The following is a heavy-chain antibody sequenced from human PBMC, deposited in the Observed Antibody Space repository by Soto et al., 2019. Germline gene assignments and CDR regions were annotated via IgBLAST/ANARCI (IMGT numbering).Heavy chain of an antibody. J-gene: IGHJ4*02. V-gene: IGHV3-15*01. CDR2: IKSKADGGTI. Sequence: GGSLRLSCAASGFTFSNAWMSWVRQAPGKGLEWVGRIKSKADGGTIDYAAPAKGRFTISRDDSKNTLYLQMNSLKTEDTAVYYCALLSFGYWGQGTLVTDSS. D-gene: IGHD2-15*01. CDR3: ALLSFGY. CDR1: GFTFSNAW.